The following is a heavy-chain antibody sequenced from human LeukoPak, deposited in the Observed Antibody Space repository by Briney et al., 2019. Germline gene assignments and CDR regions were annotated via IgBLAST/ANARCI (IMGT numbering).Heavy chain of an antibody. CDR2: INHSGST. CDR1: GGSFSGYY. Sequence: SETLSLTCAVYGGSFSGYYWSWIRQPPGKGLEWIGEINHSGSTNYNPSLKSRVTLSVDTSKNQFSLKLSSVTAADTAVYYCARGKSYSGSYYAYYYYYYMDVWGKGTTVTVSS. CDR3: ARGKSYSGSYYAYYYYYYMDV. J-gene: IGHJ6*03. V-gene: IGHV4-34*01. D-gene: IGHD1-26*01.